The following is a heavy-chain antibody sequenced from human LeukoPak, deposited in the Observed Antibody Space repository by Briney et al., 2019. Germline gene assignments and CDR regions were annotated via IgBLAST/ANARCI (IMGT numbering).Heavy chain of an antibody. J-gene: IGHJ4*02. V-gene: IGHV3-7*03. CDR3: ARDQYDTWSRRGNFDS. CDR2: IKLDGSEK. D-gene: IGHD3-3*01. CDR1: GFTFGKYW. Sequence: QSGGSLRLSCVASGFTFGKYWMSWVRQAPGKGLEWVANIKLDGSEKNYVGSVKGRFTISRDNTKNSLYLQMNSLRAEDTAVFYCARDQYDTWSRRGNFDSWGQGTLVIVSS.